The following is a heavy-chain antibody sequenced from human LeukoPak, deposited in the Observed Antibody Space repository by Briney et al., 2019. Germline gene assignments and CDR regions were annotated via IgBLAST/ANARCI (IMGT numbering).Heavy chain of an antibody. J-gene: IGHJ6*02. Sequence: PSETLSLTCTVSGGSISSSSYYWGWIRQPPGKGLEWIGSIYYSGSTNYNPSLKSRVTISVDTSKNQFSLKLSSVTAADTAVYYCAREHSNYEGYYYGMDVWGQGTTVTVSS. CDR3: AREHSNYEGYYYGMDV. CDR2: IYYSGST. CDR1: GGSISSSSYY. D-gene: IGHD4-11*01. V-gene: IGHV4-39*07.